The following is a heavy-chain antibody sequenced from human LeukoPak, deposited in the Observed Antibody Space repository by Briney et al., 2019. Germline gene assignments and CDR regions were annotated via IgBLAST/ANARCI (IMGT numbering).Heavy chain of an antibody. CDR2: IIPIFGTA. D-gene: IGHD3-10*01. V-gene: IGHV1-69*13. Sequence: GASVKVSCKASGYTFTSYGISWVRQAPGQGLEWMGGIIPIFGTANYAQKFQGRVTITADESTSTAYMELSSLRSEDTAVYYCARLLSSWDYWGQGALVTVSS. CDR1: GYTFTSYG. J-gene: IGHJ4*02. CDR3: ARLLSSWDY.